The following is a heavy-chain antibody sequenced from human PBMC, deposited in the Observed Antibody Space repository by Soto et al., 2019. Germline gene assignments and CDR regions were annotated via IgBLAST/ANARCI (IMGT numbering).Heavy chain of an antibody. J-gene: IGHJ4*02. CDR3: ARVPTDSSGYYKYYFDY. CDR2: INPYNGNT. V-gene: IGHV1-18*04. CDR1: GYRFTNYG. Sequence: ASVKVSCEDCGYRFTNYGIIWLRQAPGQGLEWMGWINPYNGNTNYAQKVQGRVTMTTDTSTSTAYMELRSLRSDDTAVYYCARVPTDSSGYYKYYFDYWGQGTLVTVSS. D-gene: IGHD3-22*01.